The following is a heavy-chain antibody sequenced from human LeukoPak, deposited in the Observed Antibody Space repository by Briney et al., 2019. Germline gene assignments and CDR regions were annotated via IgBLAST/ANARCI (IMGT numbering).Heavy chain of an antibody. Sequence: GGSLRLSCAASGFTVSSTYMSWVRQAPGKGLDWVSIISSGDSTYHADSVKGRFTISRDNSKNTLYLQMSSLRAEDTAVYYCARVSGSYYYYYMDVWGKGTTVTISS. CDR2: ISSGDST. CDR1: GFTVSSTY. J-gene: IGHJ6*03. D-gene: IGHD1-26*01. V-gene: IGHV3-66*01. CDR3: ARVSGSYYYYYMDV.